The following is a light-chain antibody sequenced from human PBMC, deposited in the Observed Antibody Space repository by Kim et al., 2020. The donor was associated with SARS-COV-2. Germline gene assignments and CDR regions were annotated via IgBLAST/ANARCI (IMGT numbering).Light chain of an antibody. V-gene: IGLV6-57*02. CDR3: QSYDSSNQKV. CDR2: EDN. CDR1: SGSIAIHY. Sequence: AVSHARAGGSGSIAIHYVQWYQQRPGSAPTTVIDEDNQRPSGVPDRFSGSIDSSTNSASLTISGLKTEDEADYYCQSYDSSNQKVFGGGTQLTVL. J-gene: IGLJ3*02.